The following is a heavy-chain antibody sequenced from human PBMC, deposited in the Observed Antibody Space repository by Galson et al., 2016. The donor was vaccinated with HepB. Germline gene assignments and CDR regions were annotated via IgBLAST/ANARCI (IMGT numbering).Heavy chain of an antibody. V-gene: IGHV1-18*01. CDR1: GYTFIRYG. D-gene: IGHD1-26*01. J-gene: IGHJ3*02. CDR3: ARDLGPGELLVIDAFDI. Sequence: SVKVSCKASGYTFIRYGISWVRQAPGQGLEWMGWISVHNCNTNYAQKFQGRVTMTTDTSTSTAHMELRDLRSDDTAVYYRARDLGPGELLVIDAFDIWGQGTMVTVS. CDR2: ISVHNCNT.